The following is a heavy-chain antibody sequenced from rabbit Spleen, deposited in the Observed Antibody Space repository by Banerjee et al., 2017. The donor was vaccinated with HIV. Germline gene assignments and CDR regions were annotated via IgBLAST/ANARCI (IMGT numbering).Heavy chain of an antibody. CDR3: VRGASSSGYYSL. J-gene: IGHJ4*01. Sequence: QSLEESGGDLVKPGASLTLTCTASGFDLNTYGVSWVRQAPGKGLEWIAYIDPVFGATYYAPWANGRFTISSQNAQNTLYLQLNSLTVADTATYFCVRGASSSGYYSLWGQGTLVTVS. D-gene: IGHD1-1*01. CDR1: GFDLNTYG. V-gene: IGHV1S40*01. CDR2: IDPVFGAT.